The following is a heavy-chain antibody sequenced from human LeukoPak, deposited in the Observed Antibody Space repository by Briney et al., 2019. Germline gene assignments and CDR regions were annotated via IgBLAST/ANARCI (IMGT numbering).Heavy chain of an antibody. D-gene: IGHD2-2*01. CDR3: ATDLGYCSSTSCYSIG. Sequence: ASVKGSCKVSGYTLTELSMHWVRQAPGKGLEWRGGFDPEDGETIYAQKFQGRVTMTEDTSTDTAYMELSSLRSEDTAVYYCATDLGYCSSTSCYSIGWGQGTLVTVSS. CDR2: FDPEDGET. V-gene: IGHV1-24*01. J-gene: IGHJ4*02. CDR1: GYTLTELS.